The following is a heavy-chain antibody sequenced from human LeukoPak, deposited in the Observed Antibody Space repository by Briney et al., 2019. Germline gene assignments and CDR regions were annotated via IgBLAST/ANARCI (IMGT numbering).Heavy chain of an antibody. D-gene: IGHD3-22*01. V-gene: IGHV1-2*06. CDR2: INPNSGGT. CDR1: GYTFTGYY. J-gene: IGHJ4*02. Sequence: ASVKVSCKASGYTFTGYYMHWVRQAPGQGLEWMGRINPNSGGTNYAQKFQGRVTMTRDTSISTAYMELSRLRSDDTAVYYCAARHGSGYYRYFDYWGQGTLVTVSS. CDR3: AARHGSGYYRYFDY.